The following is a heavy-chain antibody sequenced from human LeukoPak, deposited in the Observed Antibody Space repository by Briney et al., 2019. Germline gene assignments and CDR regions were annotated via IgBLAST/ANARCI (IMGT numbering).Heavy chain of an antibody. D-gene: IGHD3-16*02. V-gene: IGHV7-4-1*02. CDR3: ARAFQSLGGLSLPDF. Sequence: ASVKVSCKASGYTFTNYAMNWVRQAPGQGLEWMGWIHPSTGNPTYAQGFTGRFVFSLDTSVSTTYLQIRGLKAEDPAVYYCARAFQSLGGLSLPDFWGQGTLVTVSS. CDR2: IHPSTGNP. CDR1: GYTFTNYA. J-gene: IGHJ4*02.